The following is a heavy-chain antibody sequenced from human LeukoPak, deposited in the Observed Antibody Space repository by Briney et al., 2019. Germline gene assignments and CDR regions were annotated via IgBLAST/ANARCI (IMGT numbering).Heavy chain of an antibody. CDR3: ATRYYYDSSGYSDLCFDY. CDR1: GFTFSSYA. V-gene: IGHV3-23*01. D-gene: IGHD3-22*01. CDR2: ISGSGGST. J-gene: IGHJ4*02. Sequence: PGGSLRLSCAASGFTFSSYAMSWVRQAPGEGLEWVSAISGSGGSTYYADSVKGRFTISRDNSKNTLYLQMNSLRAEDTAVYYCATRYYYDSSGYSDLCFDYWGQGTLVTVSS.